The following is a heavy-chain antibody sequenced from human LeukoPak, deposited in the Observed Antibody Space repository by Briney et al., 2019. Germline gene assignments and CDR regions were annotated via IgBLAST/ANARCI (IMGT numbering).Heavy chain of an antibody. V-gene: IGHV3-30-3*01. CDR1: GFTFSSYA. CDR2: ISYDGSNK. J-gene: IGHJ5*02. Sequence: GGSLRLSCAASGFTFSSYAMHWVRQAPGKGLEWVAVISYDGSNKYYADSVKGRFTISRDNSKNTLYLQMNSLRAEDTAVYYCARGLNYGGIYNWLDPWGQGTLVTVSS. D-gene: IGHD4-23*01. CDR3: ARGLNYGGIYNWLDP.